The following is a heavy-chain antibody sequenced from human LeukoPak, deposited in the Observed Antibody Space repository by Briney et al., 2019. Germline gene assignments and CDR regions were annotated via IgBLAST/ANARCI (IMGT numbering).Heavy chain of an antibody. CDR1: GGSISRYY. D-gene: IGHD5-18*01. CDR3: ARVSFGYGYFEY. V-gene: IGHV4-59*08. CDR2: IYYTGST. Sequence: SETLSLTCTGSGGSISRYYWSWIRQPPGKGLEGIGYIYYTGSTNYNPSLNSRVTLSVDTSKKYFSLKLTSVTAADTAFYYCARVSFGYGYFEYWGQGPLVTVSS. J-gene: IGHJ4*02.